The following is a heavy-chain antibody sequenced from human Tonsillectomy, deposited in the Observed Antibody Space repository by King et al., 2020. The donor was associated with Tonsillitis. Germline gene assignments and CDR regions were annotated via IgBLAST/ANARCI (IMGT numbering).Heavy chain of an antibody. Sequence: VQLVESGAEVKKPGESLRISCTGSGYSFSNYLINWVRQMPGKGLEWMGRIDPSDSYTNYSPSFQGHVNISADKSINTAYLQWSSLKASDTAVYYCATRTGFSGYDSFFDFWGQGTLVAVSS. CDR2: IDPSDSYT. D-gene: IGHD5-12*01. J-gene: IGHJ4*02. CDR1: GYSFSNYL. V-gene: IGHV5-10-1*03. CDR3: ATRTGFSGYDSFFDF.